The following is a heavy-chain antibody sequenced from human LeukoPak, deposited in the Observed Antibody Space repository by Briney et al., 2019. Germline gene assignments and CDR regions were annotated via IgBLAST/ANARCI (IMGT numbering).Heavy chain of an antibody. V-gene: IGHV3-30*18. CDR1: GFTFNNYG. Sequence: PGGSLRLSCAASGFTFNNYGIHWVRQAPGKGLEWVAVISHDGSNEYYADSVKGRFTISRDNSKNTVYLQMNSLRPEDTAVYYCTKEGYYGSGSFPDYWGQGTLVTVSS. D-gene: IGHD3-10*01. CDR2: ISHDGSNE. CDR3: TKEGYYGSGSFPDY. J-gene: IGHJ4*02.